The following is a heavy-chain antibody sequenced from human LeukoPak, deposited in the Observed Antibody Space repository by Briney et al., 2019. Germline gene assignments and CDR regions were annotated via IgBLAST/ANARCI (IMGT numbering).Heavy chain of an antibody. CDR2: MNPNSGNT. Sequence: ASVKVSCKASGHTFTSYDINWVRQATGQGLEWMGWMNPNSGNTGYAQKFQGRVTMTRDTSTSTVYMELSSLRSEDTAVYYCARGGNDGFDYWGQGTLVTVSS. CDR1: GHTFTSYD. V-gene: IGHV1-8*01. CDR3: ARGGNDGFDY. D-gene: IGHD1-1*01. J-gene: IGHJ4*02.